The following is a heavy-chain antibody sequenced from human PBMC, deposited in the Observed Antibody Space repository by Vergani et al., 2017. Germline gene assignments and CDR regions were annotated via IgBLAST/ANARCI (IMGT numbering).Heavy chain of an antibody. D-gene: IGHD3-3*01. CDR1: GFTFSGYW. Sequence: EVQLVESGGGLVQPGGSLRLSCAASGFTFSGYWMSWVRQAPGKGLEWVANTKQDGSEKYYVDSVKGRFTISRDNAENTLYLQMNSLRAEDTAVYYCAKVRGTDYDFWSGPDNWFDPWGQGTLVTVSS. J-gene: IGHJ5*02. CDR3: AKVRGTDYDFWSGPDNWFDP. CDR2: TKQDGSEK. V-gene: IGHV3-7*03.